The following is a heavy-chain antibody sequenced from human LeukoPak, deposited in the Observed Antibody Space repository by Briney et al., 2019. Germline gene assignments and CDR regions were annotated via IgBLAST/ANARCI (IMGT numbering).Heavy chain of an antibody. CDR3: ARSIVVAGIVSDYYYYAMDV. J-gene: IGHJ6*02. CDR1: GGSINSYY. V-gene: IGHV4-59*08. D-gene: IGHD6-19*01. Sequence: SETLSLTCTVSGGSINSYYWSWIRQPPGKGLEWIGYIYYSGSPNYSPSLKSLVTISVHTSKNKFSLKLSSVTAADTAVYYCARSIVVAGIVSDYYYYAMDVWGPGTTVTVSS. CDR2: IYYSGSP.